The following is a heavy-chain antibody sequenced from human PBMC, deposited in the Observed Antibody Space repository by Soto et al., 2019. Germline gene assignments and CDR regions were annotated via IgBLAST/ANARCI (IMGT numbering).Heavy chain of an antibody. J-gene: IGHJ6*02. CDR1: GGSISSGGYS. V-gene: IGHV4-30-2*01. Sequence: SETLSLTCTVSGGSISSGGYSWSWIRQPPGKGLEWIGYIYHSGSTYYNPSLKSRVTISVDRSKNQFSLKLSSVTAADTAVYYCARGDYGDYFYYYGMDVWGQGTTVTVSS. CDR3: ARGDYGDYFYYYGMDV. D-gene: IGHD4-17*01. CDR2: IYHSGST.